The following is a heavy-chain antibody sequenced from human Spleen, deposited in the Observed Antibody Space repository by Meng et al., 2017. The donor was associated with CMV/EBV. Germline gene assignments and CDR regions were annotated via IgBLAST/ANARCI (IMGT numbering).Heavy chain of an antibody. V-gene: IGHV3-30-3*01. J-gene: IGHJ4*02. D-gene: IGHD3/OR15-3a*01. CDR2: IGYDGSNK. Sequence: GGSLRLSCAGSGFTFSTYVMYWVRQAPGKGLDWVAVIGYDGSNKFYGDSVKGRFTISRDNSNNTLYLQMNGLRPEDTGVYFCARGTGTGPQLFDCWGQGILVTVSS. CDR3: ARGTGTGPQLFDC. CDR1: GFTFSTYV.